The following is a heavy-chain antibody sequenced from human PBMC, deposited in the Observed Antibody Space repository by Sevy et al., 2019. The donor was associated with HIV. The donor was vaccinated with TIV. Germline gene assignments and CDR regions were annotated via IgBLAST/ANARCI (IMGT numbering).Heavy chain of an antibody. CDR1: GFTFSSYS. CDR2: ISSSSSYI. V-gene: IGHV3-21*01. D-gene: IGHD2-2*01. CDR3: AREGCNSTSCYEWGSSGWGDNYYYDGMDV. Sequence: GGSLRLSCAASGFTFSSYSMNWVRQAPGKGLEWVSSISSSSSYIYYADSVKGRFTISRDNAKNSLYLQMNSLRAEDTAVYYRAREGCNSTSCYEWGSSGWGDNYYYDGMDVWGQGTTVTVSS. J-gene: IGHJ6*02.